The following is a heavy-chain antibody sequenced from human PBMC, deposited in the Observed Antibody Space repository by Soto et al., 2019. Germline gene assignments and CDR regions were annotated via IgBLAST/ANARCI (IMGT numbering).Heavy chain of an antibody. V-gene: IGHV3-73*01. CDR2: IRSKANSYAT. D-gene: IGHD2-2*01. Sequence: GGSLRLSCAASGFTFSGSAMHWVRQASGKGLEWVGRIRSKANSYATAYAASLKGRFTISRDDSKSTAYLQMNSLKTEVTAVYFCSRYCCSTSCPYYYYYMDVWGKGTTVTVSS. CDR3: SRYCCSTSCPYYYYYMDV. J-gene: IGHJ6*03. CDR1: GFTFSGSA.